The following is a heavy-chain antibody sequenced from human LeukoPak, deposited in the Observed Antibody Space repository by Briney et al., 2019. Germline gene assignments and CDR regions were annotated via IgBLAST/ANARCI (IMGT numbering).Heavy chain of an antibody. CDR1: GGSISSYY. V-gene: IGHV4-59*01. CDR2: IYYSGST. Sequence: SETLSLTCTVSGGSISSYYWSWIRQPPGKXXXXXGYIYYSGSTNYNPSLKSRVTISVDTSKNQFSLKLSSVTAADTAVYYCARGVGYGSGYFDYWGQGTLVTVSS. D-gene: IGHD3-10*01. CDR3: ARGVGYGSGYFDY. J-gene: IGHJ4*02.